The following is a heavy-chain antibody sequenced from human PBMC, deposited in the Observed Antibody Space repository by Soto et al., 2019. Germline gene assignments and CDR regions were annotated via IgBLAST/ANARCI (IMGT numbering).Heavy chain of an antibody. CDR1: GGSISSYY. CDR2: IYYSGST. V-gene: IGHV4-59*01. D-gene: IGHD3-22*01. J-gene: IGHJ4*02. Sequence: QVQLQESGPGLVKPSETLSLTCTVSGGSISSYYWSWIRQPPGKGLEWIGYIYYSGSTNYNPSLKSRVTISVDTSKNQFSLKPSSVTAADTAVYYCARVSRSDYYDSSGYMPLDYWGQGTLVTVSS. CDR3: ARVSRSDYYDSSGYMPLDY.